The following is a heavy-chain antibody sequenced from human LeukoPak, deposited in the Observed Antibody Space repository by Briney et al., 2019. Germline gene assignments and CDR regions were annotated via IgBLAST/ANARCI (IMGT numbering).Heavy chain of an antibody. J-gene: IGHJ4*02. CDR2: INSDGSDT. V-gene: IGHV3-74*01. Sequence: GGSLRLSCAASGFTFSSYWMHWVRQAPGKGLVWVSRINSDGSDTSYADSVKGRFTIYRDNAKNTLYLQMNTLRAEDTAVYYCARDLTWGYGSGSYPDYWGQGTLVTVSS. D-gene: IGHD3-10*01. CDR3: ARDLTWGYGSGSYPDY. CDR1: GFTFSSYW.